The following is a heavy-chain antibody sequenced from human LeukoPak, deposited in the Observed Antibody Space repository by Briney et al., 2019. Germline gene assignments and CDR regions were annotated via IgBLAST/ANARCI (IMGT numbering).Heavy chain of an antibody. CDR2: INHSGRT. CDR1: DGSFSDYY. Sequence: SETLSLTCVVYDGSFSDYYWNWIRQPPGKGLEWIGEINHSGRTNYSPSLKSRVTISLDTSKNHFSLKLSSVTAADTAVYYCARAGYGSGIYMDVWGKGTTVTISS. D-gene: IGHD3-10*01. CDR3: ARAGYGSGIYMDV. V-gene: IGHV4-34*01. J-gene: IGHJ6*03.